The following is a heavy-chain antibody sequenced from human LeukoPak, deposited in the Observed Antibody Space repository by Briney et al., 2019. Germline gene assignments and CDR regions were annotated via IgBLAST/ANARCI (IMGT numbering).Heavy chain of an antibody. V-gene: IGHV3-33*01. CDR2: IWYDGSHK. D-gene: IGHD3-16*01. CDR1: GFTFSSYG. Sequence: GGSLRLSCAASGFTFSSYGMHWVRQAPGKGLEWVAVIWYDGSHKYHADSVKGRITVSRDNSKNTVYLQMNSLRAEDTAVYYCARLVCTTIPCYGKFYFDYWGQGTLVPVSS. J-gene: IGHJ4*02. CDR3: ARLVCTTIPCYGKFYFDY.